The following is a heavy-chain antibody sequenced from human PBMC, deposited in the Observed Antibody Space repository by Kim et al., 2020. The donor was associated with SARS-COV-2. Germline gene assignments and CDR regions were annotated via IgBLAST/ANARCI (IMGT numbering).Heavy chain of an antibody. CDR1: GFTFSSYA. V-gene: IGHV3-64*05. CDR2: ITNSGGST. Sequence: GGSLRLSCSASGFTFSSYAMHWVRQAPGKGLEYVSAITNSGGSTYYADSVKGRFTISRDNSKNTLYFQMSSLRAEDTAVYYCVRYSGSYPYDYWGQGALVTVSS. D-gene: IGHD1-26*01. J-gene: IGHJ4*02. CDR3: VRYSGSYPYDY.